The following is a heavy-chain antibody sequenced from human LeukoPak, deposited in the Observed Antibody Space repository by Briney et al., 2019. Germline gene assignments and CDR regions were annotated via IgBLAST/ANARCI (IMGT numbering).Heavy chain of an antibody. CDR1: GFTFSSYA. CDR3: AEGRGSGSYGYYYYGMDV. V-gene: IGHV3-23*01. CDR2: ISGSGGST. Sequence: GGSLRLSCAASGFTFSSYAMSWVRQAPGKGLEWVSAISGSGGSTYYADSVKGRFIISRDNSKNTLYLQMNSLRAEDTAVYYCAEGRGSGSYGYYYYGMDVWGQGTTVTVSS. D-gene: IGHD3-10*01. J-gene: IGHJ6*02.